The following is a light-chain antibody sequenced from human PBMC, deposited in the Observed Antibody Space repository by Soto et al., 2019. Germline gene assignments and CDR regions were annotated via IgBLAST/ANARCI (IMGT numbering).Light chain of an antibody. V-gene: IGLV2-14*01. CDR3: SSYTSSHTYV. CDR2: DVS. Sequence: HSVLTQPASVSGSPGQSIAISCTGTSSDVGGYDYVSWYQQHAGKAPKLMIYDVSNRPSGVPNRFSGSKSGNTASLTISGLRAEDEADYYCSSYTSSHTYVFGTGTNVTVL. J-gene: IGLJ1*01. CDR1: SSDVGGYDY.